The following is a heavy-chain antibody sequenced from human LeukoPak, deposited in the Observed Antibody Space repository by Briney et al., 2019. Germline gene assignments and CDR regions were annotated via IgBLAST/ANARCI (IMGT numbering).Heavy chain of an antibody. Sequence: ASVKVSCKASGYTFTSYDINWVRQATGQGLEWMGWMNPNSGNTGYAQKFQGRVTMTRNTSISTAYMELSSLRSEDTAVYYCARFVRFGELNGMDVWGQGTTVTVSS. V-gene: IGHV1-8*01. CDR3: ARFVRFGELNGMDV. J-gene: IGHJ6*02. CDR2: MNPNSGNT. CDR1: GYTFTSYD. D-gene: IGHD3-10*01.